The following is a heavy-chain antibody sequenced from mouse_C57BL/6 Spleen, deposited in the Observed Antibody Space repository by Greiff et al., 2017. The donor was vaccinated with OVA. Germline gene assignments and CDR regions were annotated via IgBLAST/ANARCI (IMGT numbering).Heavy chain of an antibody. J-gene: IGHJ4*01. CDR2: ISSKSNNSDT. CDR1: GFSFTTYA. D-gene: IGHD2-12*01. V-gene: IGHV10-1*01. CDR3: NDDDAMDY. Sequence: DVHLVESGGGLVQPKGSLKLSCAASGFSFTTYAMNWVRQAPGKGLEWVARISSKSNNSDTYYADSVKDRVTISRDESESMLYLQMNNLKTEDTAMYYCNDDDAMDYWGQGTSVTVSS.